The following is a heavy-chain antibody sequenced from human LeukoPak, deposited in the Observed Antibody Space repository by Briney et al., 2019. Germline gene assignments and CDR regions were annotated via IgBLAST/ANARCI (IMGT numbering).Heavy chain of an antibody. CDR3: ARHLSRGSSWYSSDAFDI. CDR1: GYTFTSYG. V-gene: IGHV1-18*01. Sequence: ASVKVSCKASGYTFTSYGISWVRQAPGQGLEWMGWISAYNGNTNYAQKVQGRVTMTTDTSTCTAYMELRSLGSDDTAVYYCARHLSRGSSWYSSDAFDIWGQGTMVTVSS. D-gene: IGHD6-13*01. CDR2: ISAYNGNT. J-gene: IGHJ3*02.